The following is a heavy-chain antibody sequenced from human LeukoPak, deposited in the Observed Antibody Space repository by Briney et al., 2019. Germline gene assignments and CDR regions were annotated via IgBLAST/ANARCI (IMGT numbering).Heavy chain of an antibody. CDR2: ISSNGGST. CDR1: GFTFSSYA. CDR3: AREISGSYYDYFDY. Sequence: PGGPLRLSCAASGFTFSSYAMHWVRQAPGKGLEYVSAISSNGGSTYYANSVKGRFTISRDNSKNTLYLQMGSLRAEDMAVYYCAREISGSYYDYFDYWGQGTLVTVSS. J-gene: IGHJ4*02. D-gene: IGHD1-26*01. V-gene: IGHV3-64*01.